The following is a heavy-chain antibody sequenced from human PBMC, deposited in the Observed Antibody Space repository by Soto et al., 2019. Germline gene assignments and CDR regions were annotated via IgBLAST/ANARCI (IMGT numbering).Heavy chain of an antibody. V-gene: IGHV5-51*01. J-gene: IGHJ6*02. Sequence: PVESLKIACTGSGYTFIRYWICWLRQMRVKGLEWMGIIYPGDSDTRYSPSFQGQVTISADKSISTAYLQWSSLKASDTAMYYCARLGAARDPKNYYYYGMDVWGQGTTVTVSS. CDR3: ARLGAARDPKNYYYYGMDV. CDR2: IYPGDSDT. CDR1: GYTFIRYW. D-gene: IGHD6-6*01.